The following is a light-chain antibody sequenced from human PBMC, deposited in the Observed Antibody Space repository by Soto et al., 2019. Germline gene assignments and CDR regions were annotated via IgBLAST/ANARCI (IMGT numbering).Light chain of an antibody. V-gene: IGKV1-6*01. CDR3: LQDYNYPYT. CDR2: DAS. CDR1: QGIRND. J-gene: IGKJ2*01. Sequence: AIQMTQSPYSLSASVGDRVTITCRASQGIRNDLGWYQQKPGKAPKLLIYDASSLLSGVPSRFSGSGSGTDFTLTISSLQPEDFATYYCLQDYNYPYTFGQGTKLEIK.